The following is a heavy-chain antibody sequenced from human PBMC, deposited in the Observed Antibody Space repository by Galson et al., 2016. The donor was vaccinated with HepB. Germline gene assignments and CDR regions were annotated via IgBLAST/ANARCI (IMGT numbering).Heavy chain of an antibody. D-gene: IGHD3-3*01. J-gene: IGHJ5*01. V-gene: IGHV3-23*01. CDR3: AKDTWGGFYSRWFDP. CDR2: ISRSGGSP. Sequence: SLRLSCTASGFTFTNYAMRWVRQAPGKGLEWVSAISRSGGSPYYAHTVKGRVTISRDNSTNTLYTQMNSLRVEDTALYYCAKDTWGGFYSRWFDPWGQGTLVTVSS. CDR1: GFTFTNYA.